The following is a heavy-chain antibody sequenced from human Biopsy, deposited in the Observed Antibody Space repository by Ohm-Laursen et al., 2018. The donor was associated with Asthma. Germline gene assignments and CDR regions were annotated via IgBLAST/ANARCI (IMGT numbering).Heavy chain of an antibody. J-gene: IGHJ4*02. V-gene: IGHV3-33*01. CDR1: GFTFGSYG. CDR3: GRERSYMVDY. Sequence: SLRLSCTAAGFTFGSYGLHWVRQAPGKGLEWVADIWFDGSNKHYADSVKGRFTISRDNSKNTLYLQMNSLRAEDTALYYCGRERSYMVDYWGQGTLVIVSS. CDR2: IWFDGSNK. D-gene: IGHD3-10*01.